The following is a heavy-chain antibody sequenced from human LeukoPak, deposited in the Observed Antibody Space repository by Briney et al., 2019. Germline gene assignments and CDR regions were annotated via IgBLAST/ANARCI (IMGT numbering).Heavy chain of an antibody. V-gene: IGHV1-46*01. Sequence: ASVKVSCKASGYTFTRYYMHWVRQAPGQGLEWMGIIDPSGGSTSYAQNFQGGVTMTRDATTSTVYLELSSLRSEDTAVYYCARDASIAVAGINWFDPWGQGTLVTVSS. D-gene: IGHD6-19*01. CDR2: IDPSGGST. CDR1: GYTFTRYY. J-gene: IGHJ5*02. CDR3: ARDASIAVAGINWFDP.